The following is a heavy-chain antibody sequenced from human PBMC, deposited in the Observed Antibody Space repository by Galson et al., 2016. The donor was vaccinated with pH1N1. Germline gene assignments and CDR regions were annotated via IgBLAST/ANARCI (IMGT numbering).Heavy chain of an antibody. J-gene: IGHJ5*02. D-gene: IGHD3-3*01. CDR1: GGSFSDSA. Sequence: SVKVSCKASGGSFSDSAISWVRQAPGQGLEWMGKIIPLFGSSDYAQKFQGRLTLTTDEATSTAYMELSSLTPADTAVYFCARVVGNDFRGWFAPWGQGTLVTVSS. CDR3: ARVVGNDFRGWFAP. CDR2: IIPLFGSS. V-gene: IGHV1-69*05.